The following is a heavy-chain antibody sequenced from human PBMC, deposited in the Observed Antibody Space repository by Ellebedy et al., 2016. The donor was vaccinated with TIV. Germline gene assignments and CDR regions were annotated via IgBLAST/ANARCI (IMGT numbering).Heavy chain of an antibody. V-gene: IGHV1-18*01. CDR3: ARVGVVTAIPPRGWFDP. J-gene: IGHJ5*02. D-gene: IGHD2-21*02. CDR2: ISAYNGNT. Sequence: AASVKVSCKASGYTFTNYGINWVRQAPGQGLEWMGWISAYNGNTNYAQKLQGRVTMTTDTSTSTAYMELRSLRSDDTAVYYCARVGVVTAIPPRGWFDPWGQGTLVTVSS. CDR1: GYTFTNYG.